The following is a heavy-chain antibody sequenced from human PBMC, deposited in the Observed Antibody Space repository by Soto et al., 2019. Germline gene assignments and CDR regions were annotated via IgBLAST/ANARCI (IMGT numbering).Heavy chain of an antibody. J-gene: IGHJ4*02. V-gene: IGHV3-23*01. CDR2: LSDSGGST. CDR1: GFTFSSYA. Sequence: EVQLLESGGGLVQPGGSLRLSCAASGFTFSSYAMSWVRQAPGKGLEWFSGLSDSGGSTYYADSVKGRFTISRDNSMNTLYLQMNTLGAEGTAVYYCAKVSSGWCSGFFDYWGQGTLVTVSS. CDR3: AKVSSGWCSGFFDY. D-gene: IGHD6-13*01.